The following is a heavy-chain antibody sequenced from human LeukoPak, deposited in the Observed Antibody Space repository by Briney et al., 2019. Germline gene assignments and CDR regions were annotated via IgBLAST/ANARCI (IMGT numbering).Heavy chain of an antibody. Sequence: GGSLRLSCAASGFTFSNYAMHWVRQAPGKGLEWVAVISYDGSNKYYADSVKGRFTISRDSSKNTLYLQMNSLRAEDTAVYYCARVPGIAAAGNYYYYGMDVWGQGTTVTVSS. CDR1: GFTFSNYA. J-gene: IGHJ6*02. CDR2: ISYDGSNK. CDR3: ARVPGIAAAGNYYYYGMDV. D-gene: IGHD6-13*01. V-gene: IGHV3-30*14.